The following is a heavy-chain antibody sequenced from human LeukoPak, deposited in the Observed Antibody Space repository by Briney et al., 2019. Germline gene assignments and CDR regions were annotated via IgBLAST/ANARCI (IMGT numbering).Heavy chain of an antibody. CDR3: ARGATVTTFDY. CDR1: GGSISSYY. J-gene: IGHJ4*02. D-gene: IGHD4-17*01. Sequence: SETLSLTCTVSGGSISSYYWTWIRQPPGKGLESIGYIYYSGSTNHNPSLKSRVTLSLDTSKNQFSLRLSSVTAADTAVYYCARGATVTTFDYWGQGTLVTVSS. CDR2: IYYSGST. V-gene: IGHV4-59*03.